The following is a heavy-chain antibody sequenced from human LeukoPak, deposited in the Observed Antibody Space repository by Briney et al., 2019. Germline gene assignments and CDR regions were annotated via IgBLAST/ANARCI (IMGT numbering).Heavy chain of an antibody. CDR3: AKDRGYCSGVNCYRFDY. V-gene: IGHV3-23*01. Sequence: GGSLRLSCAASGCIFSSYALSWVRQAPGKGLECVSRSSGVGDTAYYADSVKGRFTTSRDNSKNTLYLQMNSLRAEDTAVYYCAKDRGYCSGVNCYRFDYWGQGTLVTVSS. CDR2: SSGVGDTA. D-gene: IGHD2-15*01. J-gene: IGHJ4*02. CDR1: GCIFSSYA.